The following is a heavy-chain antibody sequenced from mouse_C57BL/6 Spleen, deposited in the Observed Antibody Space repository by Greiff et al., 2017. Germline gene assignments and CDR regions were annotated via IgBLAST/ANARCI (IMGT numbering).Heavy chain of an antibody. CDR3: ARGEIYYGYDGDAMDY. J-gene: IGHJ4*01. V-gene: IGHV5-6*02. CDR2: ISSGGSYT. CDR1: GFTFSSYG. D-gene: IGHD2-2*01. Sequence: DVKLVESGGDLVKPGGSLKLSCAASGFTFSSYGMSWVRQTPDKRLEWVATISSGGSYTYYPDSVKGRFTISRDNAKNTLYLQMSSLKSEDTAMYYCARGEIYYGYDGDAMDYWGQGTSVTVSS.